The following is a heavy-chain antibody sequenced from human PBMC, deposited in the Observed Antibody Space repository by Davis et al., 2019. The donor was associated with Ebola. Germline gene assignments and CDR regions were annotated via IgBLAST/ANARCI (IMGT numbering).Heavy chain of an antibody. CDR3: ARGRWQLVEDWVGRWGNWFDP. CDR2: IWYDGSNK. J-gene: IGHJ5*02. D-gene: IGHD6-6*01. CDR1: GFTFSSYG. V-gene: IGHV3-33*01. Sequence: PGGSLRLSCAASGFTFSSYGMHWVRQAPGKGLEWVAVIWYDGSNKYYADSVKGRFTISRDNSKNTLYLQMNSLRAEDTAVYYCARGRWQLVEDWVGRWGNWFDPWGQGTLVTVSS.